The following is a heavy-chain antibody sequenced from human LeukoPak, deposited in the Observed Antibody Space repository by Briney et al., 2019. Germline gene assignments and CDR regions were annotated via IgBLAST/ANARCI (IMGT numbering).Heavy chain of an antibody. Sequence: PGGSLRLSCAASGFTFSSYGMHWVRQAPGKGLEWVAVISYDRSNKYYADSVKGRFTISRDNSKNTLYLQMNSLRAEDTAVYYCAKVGIAVAFDYWGQGTLVTVSS. CDR3: AKVGIAVAFDY. J-gene: IGHJ4*02. CDR1: GFTFSSYG. CDR2: ISYDRSNK. D-gene: IGHD6-19*01. V-gene: IGHV3-30*18.